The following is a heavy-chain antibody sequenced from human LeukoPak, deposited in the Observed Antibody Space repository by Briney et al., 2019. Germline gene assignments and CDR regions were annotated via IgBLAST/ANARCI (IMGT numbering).Heavy chain of an antibody. CDR2: ISYDGSNK. J-gene: IGHJ3*02. D-gene: IGHD3-3*01. V-gene: IGHV3-30*18. CDR1: GFTFSSYG. CDR3: AKDRGRSGSIRDAFDI. Sequence: PGGSLRLSCAASGFTFSSYGMHWVRQAPGKGLEWVAVISYDGSNKYYADSVKGRFTISRDNSKNTLYLQMNSLRAEDTAVYYCAKDRGRSGSIRDAFDIWGQGTMVTVSS.